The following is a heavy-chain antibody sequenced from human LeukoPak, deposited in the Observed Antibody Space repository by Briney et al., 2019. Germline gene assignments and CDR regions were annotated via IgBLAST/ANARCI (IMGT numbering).Heavy chain of an antibody. Sequence: QTGGSLRLSCTASGFTFGDYAMSWVRQAPGKGLEWVGFIRSKAYGGTTEYAASVKGRFTISRDDSKSIAYLQMNSLKTEDTAVYYCTSTKWQQLVRFDYWGQGTLVTVSS. CDR2: IRSKAYGGTT. D-gene: IGHD6-13*01. J-gene: IGHJ4*02. V-gene: IGHV3-49*04. CDR1: GFTFGDYA. CDR3: TSTKWQQLVRFDY.